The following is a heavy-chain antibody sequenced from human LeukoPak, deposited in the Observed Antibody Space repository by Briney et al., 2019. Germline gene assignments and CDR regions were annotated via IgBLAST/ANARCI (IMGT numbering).Heavy chain of an antibody. CDR1: GDSIDSYY. V-gene: IGHV4-59*08. D-gene: IGHD1-26*01. CDR3: ARHGRHLWDGDSHAYAFEL. J-gene: IGHJ3*01. Sequence: SETLSLTCSVSGDSIDSYYWSWIRRPPGKGLDWIGFSHLSWNTRYSPSLRGQATVSVDTSKNQVSLKLASVTAADSAVYFCARHGRHLWDGDSHAYAFELWGQGTLVTVSS. CDR2: SHLSWNT.